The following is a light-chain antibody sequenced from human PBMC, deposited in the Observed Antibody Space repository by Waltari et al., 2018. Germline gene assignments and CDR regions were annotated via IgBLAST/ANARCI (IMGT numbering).Light chain of an antibody. CDR2: LGS. CDR1: QSLLHSNGYNY. J-gene: IGKJ5*01. Sequence: EIVMTQSPLSLSVTPGEPASISCRSSQSLLHSNGYNYLDWYVQKPGQSPQVLIYLGSDRASGVPDRFSSSGSGTDFTLKISRVEAEDVGIHYCIGALQTATFGPGTRLDIK. V-gene: IGKV2-28*01. CDR3: IGALQTAT.